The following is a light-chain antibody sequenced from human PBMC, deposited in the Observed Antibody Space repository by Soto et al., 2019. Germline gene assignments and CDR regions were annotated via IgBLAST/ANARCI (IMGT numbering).Light chain of an antibody. CDR1: QSVSSSY. CDR3: QQYGSSPPIT. Sequence: ETVLTQSPGTLSLSPGERATLSCRASQSVSSSYLAWYQQKPGQAPRLLIYGASSRATGVPDRFSGSGSGTDFTLTISRLEPEDFAVYYCQQYGSSPPITFGPGTKVDIK. V-gene: IGKV3-20*01. J-gene: IGKJ3*01. CDR2: GAS.